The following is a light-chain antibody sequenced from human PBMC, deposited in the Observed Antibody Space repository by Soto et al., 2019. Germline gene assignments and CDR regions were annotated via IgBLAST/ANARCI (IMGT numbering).Light chain of an antibody. J-gene: IGKJ3*01. Sequence: AIRMTQAPSSFSASTGNGVTITCRACQGISSYLAWYQQKPGKAPKLLIYAASTLQSGVPSRFSGSGSGTDFTLTISCLQSEDFATYYCQQYYSYPPTFGPGTKVDI. CDR3: QQYYSYPPT. V-gene: IGKV1-8*01. CDR1: QGISSY. CDR2: AAS.